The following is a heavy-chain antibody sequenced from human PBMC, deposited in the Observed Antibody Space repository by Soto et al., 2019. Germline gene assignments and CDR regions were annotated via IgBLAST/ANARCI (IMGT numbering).Heavy chain of an antibody. D-gene: IGHD3-22*01. CDR3: ARDADTSGHYSHFDY. V-gene: IGHV3-33*01. CDR2: IWSHGSKE. J-gene: IGHJ4*02. CDR1: GFTFGTDG. Sequence: QVQLVESGGGVVQPGTSLRLSCAASGFTFGTDGIHWVRQAPGKGLEWVAVIWSHGSKEDYADSVKGRFTVSRDNSKNMVSLQMTSLGAEDTAVYYCARDADTSGHYSHFDYWGQGTLVTVSS.